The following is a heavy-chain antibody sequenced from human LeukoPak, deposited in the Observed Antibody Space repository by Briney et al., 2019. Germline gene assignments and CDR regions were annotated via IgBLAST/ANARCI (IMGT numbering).Heavy chain of an antibody. V-gene: IGHV4-59*08. CDR3: ATSGWYLLPGVY. D-gene: IGHD6-19*01. J-gene: IGHJ4*02. Sequence: SETLSLTCAVSGGSISSYYWSWIRQPPGKGLEWIGYIYYSGSTNYNPSLKSRVTISVDTSKNQFSLKLSSVTAADTAVYYCATSGWYLLPGVYWGQGTLVTVSS. CDR2: IYYSGST. CDR1: GGSISSYY.